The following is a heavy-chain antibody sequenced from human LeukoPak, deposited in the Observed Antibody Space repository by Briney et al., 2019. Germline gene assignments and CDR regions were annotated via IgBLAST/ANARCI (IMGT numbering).Heavy chain of an antibody. CDR3: ASLRDGYNEFDY. CDR2: IYYSGST. CDR1: GGSISSYY. Sequence: PSETLSLTCTVSGGSISSYYWSWIRQPPGKGLEWIGYIYYSGSTNYNPSLKSRVTISVDTSKNQFSLKLNSVTAADTAVYYCASLRDGYNEFDYWGQGTLVTVSS. D-gene: IGHD5-24*01. J-gene: IGHJ4*02. V-gene: IGHV4-59*01.